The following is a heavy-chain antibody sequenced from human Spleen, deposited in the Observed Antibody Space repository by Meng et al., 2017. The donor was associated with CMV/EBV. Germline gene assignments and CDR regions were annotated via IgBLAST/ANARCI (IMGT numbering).Heavy chain of an antibody. D-gene: IGHD5-24*01. Sequence: GSLKISCAASGFTFDDYGMSWVRQAPGKGLEWVSGINWNGGSTGYADSVKGRFTISRDNAKNSLYLQMNSLRAEDTALYYCARDRTDGYNLLGGYWGQGTLVTVSS. CDR2: INWNGGST. J-gene: IGHJ4*02. CDR3: ARDRTDGYNLLGGY. V-gene: IGHV3-20*04. CDR1: GFTFDDYG.